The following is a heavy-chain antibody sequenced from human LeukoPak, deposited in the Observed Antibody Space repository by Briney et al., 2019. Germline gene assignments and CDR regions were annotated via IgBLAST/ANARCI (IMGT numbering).Heavy chain of an antibody. J-gene: IGHJ4*02. V-gene: IGHV3-21*01. Sequence: GGSLRLSCAASRFTFSSYTMNWVRQAPGKGLEWVSSISSSSSYIYYADSVKGRFTISRDNAKNSLYLQMNSLRAEDTAVYYCARDPRYYDFWSGYYTQPVADDYWGQGTLVTVSS. CDR1: RFTFSSYT. CDR2: ISSSSSYI. CDR3: ARDPRYYDFWSGYYTQPVADDY. D-gene: IGHD3-3*01.